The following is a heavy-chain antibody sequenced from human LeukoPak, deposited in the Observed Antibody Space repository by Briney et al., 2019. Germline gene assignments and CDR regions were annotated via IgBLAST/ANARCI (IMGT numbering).Heavy chain of an antibody. CDR3: ARAGIAAAVDFDY. V-gene: IGHV3-11*01. CDR1: GFTFSDYY. CDR2: ISSSGSTI. D-gene: IGHD6-13*01. J-gene: IGHJ4*02. Sequence: GGSLRLSCAASGFTFSDYYMSWIRQAPGKGLEWVSYISSSGSTIYYADSVKGRFTISRDNAKNSLHLQMNSLRAEDTAVYYCARAGIAAAVDFDYWGQGTLVTVSS.